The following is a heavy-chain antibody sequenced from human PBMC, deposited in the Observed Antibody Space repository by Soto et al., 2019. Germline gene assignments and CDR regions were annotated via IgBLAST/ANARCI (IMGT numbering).Heavy chain of an antibody. J-gene: IGHJ6*01. CDR2: ISYDGSNK. Sequence: QVQLVESGGGVVQPGRSLRLSCAASGFTFSSYAMHWVRQAPGKGLEWVAVISYDGSNKYYADSVKGRFTISRDNSKNTLYLQMNSLRAEDTAVYYCAGSVGYSNYYYYGMDVW. D-gene: IGHD2-8*02. V-gene: IGHV3-30-3*01. CDR3: AGSVGYSNYYYYGMDV. CDR1: GFTFSSYA.